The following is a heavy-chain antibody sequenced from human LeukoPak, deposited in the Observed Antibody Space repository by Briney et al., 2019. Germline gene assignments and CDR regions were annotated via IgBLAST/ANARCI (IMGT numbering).Heavy chain of an antibody. D-gene: IGHD3-10*01. V-gene: IGHV3-13*01. J-gene: IGHJ4*02. CDR1: GFTFSNYD. CDR3: ARGGWFGELLRPFDY. Sequence: GGSLRLSCAASGFTFSNYDMHWVRQATGKGLEWVPAIGTAGDTYYSGSVKGRFTISRENAKNSLYLQMNSLKAGDTAVYYCARGGWFGELLRPFDYWGQGSLVTVSS. CDR2: IGTAGDT.